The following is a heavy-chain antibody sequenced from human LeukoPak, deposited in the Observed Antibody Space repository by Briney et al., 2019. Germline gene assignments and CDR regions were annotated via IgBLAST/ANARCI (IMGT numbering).Heavy chain of an antibody. D-gene: IGHD3-16*01. CDR1: GFTFSSYA. V-gene: IGHV3-30-3*01. CDR3: ARENLW. J-gene: IGHJ4*02. Sequence: PGRSLRLSCAASGFTFSSYAMHWVRQAPGKGLEWVAVISYDGSNKYYADSVKGRFTISRDNSKNTLYLQMNSLRAEDTAVYYCARENLWWGQGTLVTVSS. CDR2: ISYDGSNK.